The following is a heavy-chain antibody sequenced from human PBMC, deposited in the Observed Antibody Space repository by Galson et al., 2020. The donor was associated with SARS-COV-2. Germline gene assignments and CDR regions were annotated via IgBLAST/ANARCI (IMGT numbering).Heavy chain of an antibody. CDR3: ARGLGVRYFDWLLWEWFDP. D-gene: IGHD3-9*01. CDR2: MNPNSGNT. V-gene: IGHV1-8*03. Sequence: ASVKVSCKASGYTFTSYDINWVRQATGQGLEWMGWMNPNSGNTGYAQKFQGRVTITRNTSISTAYMELSSLRSEDTAVYYCARGLGVRYFDWLLWEWFDPWGQGTLVTVSS. CDR1: GYTFTSYD. J-gene: IGHJ5*02.